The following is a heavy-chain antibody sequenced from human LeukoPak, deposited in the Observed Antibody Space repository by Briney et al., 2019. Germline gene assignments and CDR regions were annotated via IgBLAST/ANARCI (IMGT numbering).Heavy chain of an antibody. CDR1: GGSISSGGYY. Sequence: SETLSLTCTVSGGSISSGGYYWSWIRQHPGKGLEWIGYIYYSGSTYYNPSLKSRVTISVDTSKNQFSLKLSSVTAADTAVYYCARGTGVVTVVSLRYYYYYMDVWGKGTTATVSS. D-gene: IGHD3-3*01. CDR3: ARGTGVVTVVSLRYYYYYMDV. CDR2: IYYSGST. V-gene: IGHV4-31*03. J-gene: IGHJ6*03.